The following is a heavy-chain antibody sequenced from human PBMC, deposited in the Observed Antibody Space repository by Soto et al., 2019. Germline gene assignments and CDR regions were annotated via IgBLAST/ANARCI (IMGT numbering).Heavy chain of an antibody. Sequence: QVQLVQSGGEVKKPGASVKVSCRASGYTFTTYGITWVRQAPGQGLEWMGWISAYNGNTKYAQKPQGRVTMTTDPSTSTAYMELRSLRSDDTAVYYCARVYSGSYAHYYSDYWGQGTLVTVSS. CDR3: ARVYSGSYAHYYSDY. CDR2: ISAYNGNT. V-gene: IGHV1-18*01. CDR1: GYTFTTYG. D-gene: IGHD3-10*01. J-gene: IGHJ4*02.